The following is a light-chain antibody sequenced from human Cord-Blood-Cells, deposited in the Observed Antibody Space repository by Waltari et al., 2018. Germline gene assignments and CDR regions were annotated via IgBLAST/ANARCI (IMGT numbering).Light chain of an antibody. CDR3: QQSYSTPLT. V-gene: IGKV1-39*01. CDR1: KSISSY. Sequence: DIQMTQPPSSLSASVGDRVTITCRASKSISSYLNWYQQKPGKAPKLLIYAASSLQSGVPSRFSGSGSGTDFTLTISSLQPEDFATYYCQQSYSTPLTFGPGTKVDIK. CDR2: AAS. J-gene: IGKJ3*01.